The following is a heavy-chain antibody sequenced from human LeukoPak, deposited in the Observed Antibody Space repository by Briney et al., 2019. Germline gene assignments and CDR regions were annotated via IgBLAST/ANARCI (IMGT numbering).Heavy chain of an antibody. J-gene: IGHJ6*02. CDR2: IYYSGST. D-gene: IGHD3-22*01. CDR1: GGSISSYY. CDR3: ARLPYYYDSSGYRPYYYYYGMDV. Sequence: SETLSLTCTVSGGSISSYYWSWIRQPPGKGLEWIGDIYYSGSTNHNPSLKSRVTISLDTSKNQFPLKLSSVPAADTAVYYCARLPYYYDSSGYRPYYYYYGMDVWSQGTTVTVSS. V-gene: IGHV4-59*08.